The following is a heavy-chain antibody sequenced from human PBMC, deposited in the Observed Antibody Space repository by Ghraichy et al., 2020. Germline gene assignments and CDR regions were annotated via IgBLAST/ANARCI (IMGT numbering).Heavy chain of an antibody. J-gene: IGHJ3*01. CDR3: AKGIAATGTGSAFDV. CDR1: GFTVSSNY. V-gene: IGHV3-53*01. Sequence: GGSLRLSCAASGFTVSSNYMSWVRQAPGKGLEWVSVIYSGGSTYYADSVKGRFTISRDNSKNTLYLQMNSLRAEDTAVYYCAKGIAATGTGSAFDVWGQGTMVTVSS. D-gene: IGHD6-13*01. CDR2: IYSGGST.